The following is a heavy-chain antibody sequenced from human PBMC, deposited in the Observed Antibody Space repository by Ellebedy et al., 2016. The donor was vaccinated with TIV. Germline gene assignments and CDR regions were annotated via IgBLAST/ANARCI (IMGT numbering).Heavy chain of an antibody. D-gene: IGHD3-3*01. CDR2: MNPNSGNT. CDR1: GYTFTSYD. J-gene: IGHJ6*03. Sequence: ASVKVSXXASGYTFTSYDINWARQATGQGLEWMGWMNPNSGNTGYAQKFQGRVTMTRNTSISTAYMELSSLRSEDTAVYYCARFQNKQQIFGVVTSNYYMDVWGKGTTVTVSS. V-gene: IGHV1-8*01. CDR3: ARFQNKQQIFGVVTSNYYMDV.